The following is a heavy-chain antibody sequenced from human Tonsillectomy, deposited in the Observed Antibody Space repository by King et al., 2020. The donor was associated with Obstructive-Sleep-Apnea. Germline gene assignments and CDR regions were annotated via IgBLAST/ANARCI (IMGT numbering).Heavy chain of an antibody. CDR1: GGSISSSSYY. V-gene: IGHV4-39*07. Sequence: QLQESGPGLVKPSETLSLTCTVSGGSISSSSYYWGWIRQPPGKGLEWIGSIYYSGSTYYNPSLKSRVTISVDTSKNQFSLKLGSVTAADTAVYYCARVWGYYDSSGYGGFDYWGQGTLVTVSS. CDR2: IYYSGST. J-gene: IGHJ4*02. CDR3: ARVWGYYDSSGYGGFDY. D-gene: IGHD3-22*01.